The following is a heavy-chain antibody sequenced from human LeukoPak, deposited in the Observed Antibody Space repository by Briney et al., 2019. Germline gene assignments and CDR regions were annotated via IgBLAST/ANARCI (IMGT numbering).Heavy chain of an antibody. CDR3: ARAGGLRPQYAFDI. J-gene: IGHJ3*02. CDR2: IYYSGST. Sequence: PSQTLSLTCTVSGGSISSGDYYWRWIRQPPGTGLEWIGYIYYSGSTNYNPSLKSRVTISVDTSKNQFSLKLSSVTAADTAVYYCARAGGLRPQYAFDIWGQGTMVTVSS. V-gene: IGHV4-61*08. CDR1: GGSISSGDYY. D-gene: IGHD4-17*01.